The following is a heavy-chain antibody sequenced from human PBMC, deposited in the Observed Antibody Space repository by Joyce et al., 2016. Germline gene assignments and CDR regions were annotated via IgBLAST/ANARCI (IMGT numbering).Heavy chain of an antibody. Sequence: QVLLVQSGAAVKRPGSPLRVSCKSSGGDFSNYTVNWVRQAPGQRLAWMGGIIPFLGAAKYAEDFQCRGTLTADQSTRTAYLELIALTSADTAVYYCARGGTSSDHYFFYTLDVWGPGTTVIVSS. D-gene: IGHD1-14*01. V-gene: IGHV1-69*12. J-gene: IGHJ6*02. CDR1: GGDFSNYT. CDR2: IIPFLGAA. CDR3: ARGGTSSDHYFFYTLDV.